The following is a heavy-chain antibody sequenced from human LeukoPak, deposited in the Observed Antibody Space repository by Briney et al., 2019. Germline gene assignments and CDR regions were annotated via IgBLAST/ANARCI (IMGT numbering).Heavy chain of an antibody. V-gene: IGHV3-23*01. CDR1: GSTSIAYA. Sequence: PGGSLRLSCAVAGSTSIAYAMNWVRQAPGKGLEWVSVTNAGGAMIHYADSVRGRFTISRDSSKNTLYLQMNSLRVDDTAVYYCAKGPAAGTWGQGTLVTVSS. D-gene: IGHD6-25*01. J-gene: IGHJ5*02. CDR3: AKGPAAGT. CDR2: TNAGGAMI.